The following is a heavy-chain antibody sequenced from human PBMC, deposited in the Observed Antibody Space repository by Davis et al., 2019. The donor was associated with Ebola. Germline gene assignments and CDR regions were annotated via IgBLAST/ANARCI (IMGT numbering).Heavy chain of an antibody. J-gene: IGHJ3*02. V-gene: IGHV4-34*01. CDR3: ARDERSAFDI. Sequence: PSETLSLTCAVYGGSFSGYYWSWIRQPPGKGLEWIGEINHSGSTNYNPSLKSRVTISVDTSKNQFSLKLSSVTAADTAVYYCARDERSAFDIWGQGTMVTVSS. CDR1: GGSFSGYY. CDR2: INHSGST.